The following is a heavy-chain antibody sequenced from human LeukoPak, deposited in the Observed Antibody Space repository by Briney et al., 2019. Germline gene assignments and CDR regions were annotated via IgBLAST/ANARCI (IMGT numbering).Heavy chain of an antibody. CDR1: GGSISSNNYY. Sequence: PSETLSLTCTVSGGSISSNNYYWSWIRQPPGKGLEWIGYIYYSGSTNYNPSLKSRVTISVDTSKNQFSLKLSSVTAADTAVYYCARDRDPPLGASRRYYYGMDVWGQGTTVTVSS. V-gene: IGHV4-61*01. J-gene: IGHJ6*02. CDR3: ARDRDPPLGASRRYYYGMDV. D-gene: IGHD2-21*02. CDR2: IYYSGST.